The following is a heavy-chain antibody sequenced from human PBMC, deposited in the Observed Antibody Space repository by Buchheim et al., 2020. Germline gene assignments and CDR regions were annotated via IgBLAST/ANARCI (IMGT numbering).Heavy chain of an antibody. CDR1: GFTFSSYT. CDR3: ARSALLAAAGDF. J-gene: IGHJ4*02. V-gene: IGHV3-21*01. CDR2: IFSSGTYI. Sequence: EVQLVESGGGLVKPGGSLRVSCEASGFTFSSYTMNWVRQAPGKGLEWVSSIFSSGTYIYYADSVKGRFTISRDNATNSLYLQMNSLRAEDTAAYYCARSALLAAAGDFWGQGTL. D-gene: IGHD6-13*01.